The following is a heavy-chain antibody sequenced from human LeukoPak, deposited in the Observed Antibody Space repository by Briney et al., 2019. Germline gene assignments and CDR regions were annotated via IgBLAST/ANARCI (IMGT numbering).Heavy chain of an antibody. CDR2: VFHSGTT. Sequence: PSETLSLTCNVSGDSLTSHFWSWIRQTPGKGLEWIGYVFHSGTTNYSPSLKSRVTISLDTSKKELYLRLASMTAADNAVYYCARRMATVTDAFDIWGRGTMVSVSS. CDR1: GDSLTSHF. D-gene: IGHD5-24*01. CDR3: ARRMATVTDAFDI. V-gene: IGHV4-59*08. J-gene: IGHJ3*02.